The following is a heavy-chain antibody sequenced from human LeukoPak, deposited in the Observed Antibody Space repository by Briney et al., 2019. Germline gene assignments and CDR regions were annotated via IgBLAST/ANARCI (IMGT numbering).Heavy chain of an antibody. CDR3: ARVAGEASGYHPFDI. J-gene: IGHJ3*02. CDR1: GFIIFKSW. CDR2: IKQDASET. V-gene: IGHV3-7*01. Sequence: GGSLSLSCAASGFIIFKSWMTWVRQAPGKGLEWVAIIKQDASETYYLDSVKGRFTISRDNAKNSIYLHMTRLRVEDTAVYYGARVAGEASGYHPFDIWGQGTMVTASS. D-gene: IGHD3-22*01.